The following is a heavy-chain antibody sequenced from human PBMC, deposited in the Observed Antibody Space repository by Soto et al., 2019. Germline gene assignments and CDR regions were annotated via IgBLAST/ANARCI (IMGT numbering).Heavy chain of an antibody. CDR3: ARRSGTTFY. J-gene: IGHJ4*02. CDR2: IFHSGST. D-gene: IGHD1-1*01. CDR1: SGSISSLNW. V-gene: IGHV4-4*02. Sequence: QIQLQESGPGLVKPSGTLSLTCAVSSGSISSLNWWSWVRQPPGKGLEWIGEIFHSGSTNYKPSLKSRVDMSVDKSKNQFSLKVFSVTAADTALYFCARRSGTTFYWGRGTLVIVSS.